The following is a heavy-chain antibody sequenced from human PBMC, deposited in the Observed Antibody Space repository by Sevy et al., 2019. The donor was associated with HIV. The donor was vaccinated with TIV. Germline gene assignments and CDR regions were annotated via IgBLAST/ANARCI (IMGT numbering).Heavy chain of an antibody. CDR3: ARDLPGDSRMDV. D-gene: IGHD3-22*01. V-gene: IGHV3-48*03. J-gene: IGHJ6*02. CDR1: GFTFSSYE. Sequence: GGSLRLSCAASGFTFSSYEMNWVRQAPGKGLEWVLYISSSGSPIYYADSVKGRFTISRDNAKNSLYLQMNSLRAEDTGVYYCARDLPGDSRMDVWGQGTTVTVSS. CDR2: ISSSGSPI.